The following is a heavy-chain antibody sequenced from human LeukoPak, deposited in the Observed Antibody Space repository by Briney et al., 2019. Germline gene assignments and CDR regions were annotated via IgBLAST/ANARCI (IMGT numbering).Heavy chain of an antibody. J-gene: IGHJ4*02. Sequence: GGSLRLSCAASGFTFSSYVMHWVRQAPGKGLEWVAIISYDGSNEYYADSVKGRFTISRDNSKNTLYLQMNSLRAEDTAVYYCARDSGSSKYFDYWGQGTLVTVSS. D-gene: IGHD1-26*01. CDR3: ARDSGSSKYFDY. V-gene: IGHV3-30*04. CDR1: GFTFSSYV. CDR2: ISYDGSNE.